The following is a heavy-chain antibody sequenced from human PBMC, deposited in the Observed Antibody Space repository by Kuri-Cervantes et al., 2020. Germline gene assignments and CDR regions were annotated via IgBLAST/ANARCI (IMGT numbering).Heavy chain of an antibody. D-gene: IGHD1-26*01. CDR2: IYYSGST. CDR3: ARGQVWELLPRSLYYFDY. Sequence: SETLSLTCTVSGGSISSGDFSWTWLRQTPGKGLEWIGYIYYSGSTYYNPSLMSRITISLDTPKNHFSLKLSSVTAADTAVYYCARGQVWELLPRSLYYFDYWGQGTLVTVSS. J-gene: IGHJ4*02. CDR1: GGSISSGDFS. V-gene: IGHV4-30-4*08.